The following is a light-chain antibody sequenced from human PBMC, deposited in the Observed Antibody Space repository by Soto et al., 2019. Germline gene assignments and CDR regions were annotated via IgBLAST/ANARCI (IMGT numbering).Light chain of an antibody. J-gene: IGKJ1*01. V-gene: IGKV1-5*01. CDR3: QQYNSYSPWT. Sequence: DIQMTQSPSTLSASVGDRVTITCRASQSISSWLAWYQQKPGKAPKLLIYDASSLESGVPSRFSGSGDGTEFTLTISSLQPDDVATYYCQQYNSYSPWTFGQGTKVEIK. CDR1: QSISSW. CDR2: DAS.